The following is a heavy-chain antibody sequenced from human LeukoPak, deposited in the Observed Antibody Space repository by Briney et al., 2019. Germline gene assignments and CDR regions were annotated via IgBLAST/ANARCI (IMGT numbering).Heavy chain of an antibody. J-gene: IGHJ4*02. CDR1: GYTFTSYG. CDR2: ISAYNGNT. Sequence: PRASVKVSCKASGYTFTSYGISWVRQAPGQGLEWMGWISAYNGNTNYAQTLQGRVTMTTDTSTSTAYMELRSLRSDDTAFYYCARDLRPPSVIVVVINPYFDYWGQGTLVTVSS. D-gene: IGHD3-22*01. V-gene: IGHV1-18*01. CDR3: ARDLRPPSVIVVVINPYFDY.